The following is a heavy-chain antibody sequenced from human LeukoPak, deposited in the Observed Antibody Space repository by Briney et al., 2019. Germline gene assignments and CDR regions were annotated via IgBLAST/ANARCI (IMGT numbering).Heavy chain of an antibody. CDR2: IIPIFGTA. CDR3: ARIFIVATITGDAFDI. CDR1: GYTFTSYA. J-gene: IGHJ3*02. V-gene: IGHV1-69*06. D-gene: IGHD5-12*01. Sequence: ASVKVSCKASGYTFTSYAMNWVRQAPGQGLEWMGGIIPIFGTANYAQKFQGRVTITADKSTSTAYMELSSLRSEDTAVYYCARIFIVATITGDAFDIWGQGTMVTVSS.